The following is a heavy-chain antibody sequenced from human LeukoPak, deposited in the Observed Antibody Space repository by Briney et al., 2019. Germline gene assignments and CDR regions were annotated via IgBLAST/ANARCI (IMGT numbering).Heavy chain of an antibody. CDR1: GFTFSSYG. J-gene: IGHJ4*02. Sequence: PGGSLRLSCAASGFTFSSYGMHWVRQAPGEGLEWVAVIWYDGSNKYYADSVKGRFTISRDNSKNTLYLQMNSLRAEDTAVYYCARDRVKGFRYFDYWGQGTLVTVSS. CDR3: ARDRVKGFRYFDY. V-gene: IGHV3-33*01. D-gene: IGHD3-3*01. CDR2: IWYDGSNK.